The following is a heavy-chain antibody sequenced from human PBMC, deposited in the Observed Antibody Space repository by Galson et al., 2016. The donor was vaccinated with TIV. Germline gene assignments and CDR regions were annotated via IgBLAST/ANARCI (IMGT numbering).Heavy chain of an antibody. J-gene: IGHJ6*02. Sequence: SETLSLTCAVSGYSIKSGYFWGWIRQHPGKGLQWMGRIYESGTTYSNPSLKSRLTMSVDTSKNQFSLKLSSVTAADTAVYYCIREGSTVTMHHYFGMDVWGQGTSVTVSS. D-gene: IGHD4-17*01. CDR2: IYESGTT. CDR3: IREGSTVTMHHYFGMDV. CDR1: GYSIKSGYF. V-gene: IGHV4-38-2*02.